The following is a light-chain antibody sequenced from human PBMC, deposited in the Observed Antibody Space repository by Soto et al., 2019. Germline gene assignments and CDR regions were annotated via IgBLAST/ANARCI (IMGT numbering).Light chain of an antibody. J-gene: IGLJ1*01. CDR1: DSDVGGYEY. CDR2: DVS. V-gene: IGLV2-14*03. CDR3: QSYGTSVTGLYI. Sequence: QSVLTQPASVSGSPGQSIIISCTGTDSDVGGYEYVSWYQQHPGKVPKLMIYDVSHRPSGVSHRFSGSKSGNTASLTISGLQAEDEADYYCQSYGTSVTGLYIFGTGTKLTVL.